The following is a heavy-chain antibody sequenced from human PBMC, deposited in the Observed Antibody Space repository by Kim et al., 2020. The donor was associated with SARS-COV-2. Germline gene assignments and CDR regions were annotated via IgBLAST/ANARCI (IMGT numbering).Heavy chain of an antibody. Sequence: SVKVSCKTSGGSFSSFAINWVRQAPRQGLEWMGVIIPIFASANYARKFQDRVTITADESTGTAYMELKTLRSDDTAVYYCARETTPEYSGYDSAAFDFWGQGTLVTVSS. CDR1: GGSFSSFA. V-gene: IGHV1-69*13. D-gene: IGHD5-12*01. CDR3: ARETTPEYSGYDSAAFDF. J-gene: IGHJ4*02. CDR2: IIPIFASA.